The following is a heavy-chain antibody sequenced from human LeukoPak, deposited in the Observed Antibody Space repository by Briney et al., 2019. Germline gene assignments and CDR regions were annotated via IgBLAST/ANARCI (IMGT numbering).Heavy chain of an antibody. J-gene: IGHJ5*01. Sequence: GGSLRLSCAASGFTFTIYDITWVRHAPGKGLEGVSIIRAAGLEAYYGNSVKDRFTVSRDNSKNTVYLQMNSLRAEDTAVYYCVRGGREPDSWGQGTLVTVSS. CDR3: VRGGREPDS. CDR1: GFTFTIYD. CDR2: IRAAGLEA. V-gene: IGHV3-23*01. D-gene: IGHD1-26*01.